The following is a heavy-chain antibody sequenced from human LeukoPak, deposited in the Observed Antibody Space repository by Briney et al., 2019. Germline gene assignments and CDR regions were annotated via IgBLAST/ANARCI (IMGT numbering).Heavy chain of an antibody. V-gene: IGHV3-33*01. CDR1: GFTFSSYG. J-gene: IGHJ6*02. CDR2: IWYDGSNK. D-gene: IGHD2-2*01. CDR3: ARDLSDIVVAPEYYYYGMDV. Sequence: GGSLRLSCAASGFTFSSYGMHWVRQAPGKGLEWVAVIWYDGSNKYYADSVKGRFTISRDNSKNTLYLQMNSLRAEDTAVYYCARDLSDIVVAPEYYYYGMDVWGQGTTVTASS.